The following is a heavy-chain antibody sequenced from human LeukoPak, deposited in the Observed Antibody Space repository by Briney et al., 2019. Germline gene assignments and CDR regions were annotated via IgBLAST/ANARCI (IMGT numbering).Heavy chain of an antibody. J-gene: IGHJ4*02. CDR2: ISAYNGNT. V-gene: IGHV1-18*01. CDR1: GYTFTSYG. Sequence: GASVKVSCKASGYTFTSYGISWVRQAPGQGIEWMGWISAYNGNTNYAQKLQGRVTMTTDTSTSTAYMELRSLRSDDTAVYYCARTNAYYYDSSGYYHRPDFDYWGQGTLVTVSS. D-gene: IGHD3-22*01. CDR3: ARTNAYYYDSSGYYHRPDFDY.